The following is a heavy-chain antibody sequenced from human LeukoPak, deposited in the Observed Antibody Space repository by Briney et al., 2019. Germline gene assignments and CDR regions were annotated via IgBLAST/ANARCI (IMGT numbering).Heavy chain of an antibody. CDR1: GFTFSTYA. V-gene: IGHV3-23*01. J-gene: IGHJ4*02. CDR2: ISGSSASR. Sequence: GGSLRLSCAASGFTFSTYAMNWVRQAPGKGLEWVSGISGSSASRYYADSVKGRFTISRDNSKNTLYVQLNSLRAEDTAVYYCAVGSYYFDYWGEGTLVSVSS. CDR3: AVGSYYFDY. D-gene: IGHD3-10*01.